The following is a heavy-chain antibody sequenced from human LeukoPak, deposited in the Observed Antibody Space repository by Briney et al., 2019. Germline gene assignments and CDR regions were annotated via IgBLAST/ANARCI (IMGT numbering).Heavy chain of an antibody. Sequence: SETLSLTCTVSGGSISGYFWSWIRQPPGKGLEYIAYIYYSGGTDYNPSLKSRVTISVDTSKNKFSLKVNSVTVADTAVYYCARQAYGGEAFDIWGQGTMVTASS. V-gene: IGHV4-59*08. CDR3: ARQAYGGEAFDI. J-gene: IGHJ3*02. CDR2: IYYSGGT. D-gene: IGHD4-17*01. CDR1: GGSISGYF.